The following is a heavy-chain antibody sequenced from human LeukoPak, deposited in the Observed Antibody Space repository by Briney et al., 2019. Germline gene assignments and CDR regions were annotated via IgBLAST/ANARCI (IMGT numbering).Heavy chain of an antibody. Sequence: PSENLSLTCTVSGGSISSSSYYWGWIRQPPGKGLEWIGSIYYSGSTYYNPSLKSRVAISVDTSKNYFSLRLTSVTAADTAVYYCATSQRGLIPYFDYWGQGTLVTVSS. CDR3: ATSQRGLIPYFDY. CDR1: GGSISSSSYY. CDR2: IYYSGST. J-gene: IGHJ4*02. V-gene: IGHV4-39*02. D-gene: IGHD3-10*01.